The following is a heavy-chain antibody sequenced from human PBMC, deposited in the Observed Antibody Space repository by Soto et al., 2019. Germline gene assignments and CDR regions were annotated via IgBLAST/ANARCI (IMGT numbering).Heavy chain of an antibody. V-gene: IGHV4-34*01. D-gene: IGHD2-15*01. Sequence: QVQLQQWGAGLLKPSETLSLTCAVYGGSFSGYYWSWIRQPPEKGLEWIGEINHSGSTNYNPSLKSRVTISVDTSKNQFSLKLSSVTAADTAVYYCARAAPRYCSGGSCYSGRDYWGHGTLVTVSS. CDR2: INHSGST. CDR1: GGSFSGYY. J-gene: IGHJ4*01. CDR3: ARAAPRYCSGGSCYSGRDY.